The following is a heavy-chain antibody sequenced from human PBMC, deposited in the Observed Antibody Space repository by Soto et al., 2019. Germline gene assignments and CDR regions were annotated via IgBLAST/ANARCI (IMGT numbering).Heavy chain of an antibody. J-gene: IGHJ6*02. CDR2: IYYSGST. CDR1: GGSISSGGYY. V-gene: IGHV4-31*03. D-gene: IGHD3-10*01. CDR3: ARDPYYYGSGTNGMDV. Sequence: QVQLQESGPGLVKPSQTLSLTCTVSGGSISSGGYYWSWIRQHPGKGLEWIGYIYYSGSTYYNPSLKSRVTISVDTSKNQFSLKLSSVTAADTAVYYCARDPYYYGSGTNGMDVWGQGTTVTVSS.